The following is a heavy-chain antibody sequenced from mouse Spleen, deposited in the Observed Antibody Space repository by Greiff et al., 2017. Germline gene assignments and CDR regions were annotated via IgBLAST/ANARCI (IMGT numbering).Heavy chain of an antibody. CDR1: GYTFTTYG. J-gene: IGHJ2*01. CDR3: ASYDYDVFDY. D-gene: IGHD2-4*01. CDR2: NCPGNNDA. Sequence: VQLQQSGAELARPGASVKLSCKASGYTFTTYGISWMKQSTGQGLEWIGENCPGNNDANYNERFKVKARLTADKASSTAYMELRSLTSEDSAVYFCASYDYDVFDYWGQGTTLTVSS. V-gene: IGHV1-81*01.